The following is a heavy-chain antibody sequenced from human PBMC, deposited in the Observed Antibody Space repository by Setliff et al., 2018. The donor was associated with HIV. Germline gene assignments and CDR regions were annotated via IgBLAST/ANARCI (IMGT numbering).Heavy chain of an antibody. CDR1: GDSISSGAYY. D-gene: IGHD3-22*01. CDR3: ARNPHYFDRSGSYSWFYFDF. CDR2: MSYSGST. V-gene: IGHV4-39*07. J-gene: IGHJ4*02. Sequence: SETLSLTCSVSGDSISSGAYYWAWIRQPPGKGLEWIGSMSYSGSTIYNSSLKTRVTISVDTSKNHFSLRLSSVSAADTAVYYCARNPHYFDRSGSYSWFYFDFWGQRALVTVSS.